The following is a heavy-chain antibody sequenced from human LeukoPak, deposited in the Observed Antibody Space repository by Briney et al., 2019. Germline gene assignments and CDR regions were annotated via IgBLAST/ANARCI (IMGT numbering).Heavy chain of an antibody. CDR3: ARVNMVAYWFFDL. J-gene: IGHJ2*01. V-gene: IGHV1-2*02. D-gene: IGHD4/OR15-4a*01. CDR1: GYTLTELS. CDR2: IKPNSGGT. Sequence: ASVKVSCKVSGYTLTELSMHWGRQAPGQGLEWMGWIKPNSGGTNYAQKFQGRVTMTRDTSISTAYMELSRLTSDDTAVYYCARVNMVAYWFFDLWGRGTLVSVSS.